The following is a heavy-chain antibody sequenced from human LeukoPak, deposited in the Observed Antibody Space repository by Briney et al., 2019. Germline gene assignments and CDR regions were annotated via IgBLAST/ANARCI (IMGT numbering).Heavy chain of an antibody. J-gene: IGHJ4*02. V-gene: IGHV3-13*01. CDR1: GFTFNSSD. Sequence: WGSLRLSCAASGFTFNSSDMHWVRQATGKSLEWVSAIGPTGDTYYPGSVKGRFTISRENARNSLYLQMNSLRAGDTAVYYCARAVPMARGVNYYDYWGQGTLVTVSS. D-gene: IGHD3-10*01. CDR3: ARAVPMARGVNYYDY. CDR2: IGPTGDT.